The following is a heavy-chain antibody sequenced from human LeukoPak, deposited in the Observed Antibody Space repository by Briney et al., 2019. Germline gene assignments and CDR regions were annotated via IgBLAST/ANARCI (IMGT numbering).Heavy chain of an antibody. D-gene: IGHD3-22*01. Sequence: ASVTVSCKASGGTFSSYAISWVRQAPGQGLEWMGRIIPILGIANYAQKFQGRVTITADKSTSTAYMELSSLRSEDTAVYYCAIVLFFDSSGYDYWGQGTLVTVSS. V-gene: IGHV1-69*04. J-gene: IGHJ4*02. CDR3: AIVLFFDSSGYDY. CDR1: GGTFSSYA. CDR2: IIPILGIA.